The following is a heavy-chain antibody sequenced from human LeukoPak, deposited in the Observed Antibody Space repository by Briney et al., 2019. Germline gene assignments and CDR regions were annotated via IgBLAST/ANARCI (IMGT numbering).Heavy chain of an antibody. Sequence: GGSLRLSCAASGMTFSSHWMSWVRQAPGKGLEWVANIKSDGSEKYYLDSVKGRFTISRDNAKNSLYLQMNSLRAEDSAVYYCARDHRGITIFGVVIPEYDAFDIWGQGTMVTVSS. V-gene: IGHV3-7*01. D-gene: IGHD3-3*01. CDR3: ARDHRGITIFGVVIPEYDAFDI. J-gene: IGHJ3*02. CDR1: GMTFSSHW. CDR2: IKSDGSEK.